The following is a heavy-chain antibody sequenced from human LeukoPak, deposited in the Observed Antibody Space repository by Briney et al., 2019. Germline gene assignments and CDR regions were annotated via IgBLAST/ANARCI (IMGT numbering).Heavy chain of an antibody. D-gene: IGHD2-15*01. J-gene: IGHJ3*02. V-gene: IGHV1-8*03. CDR2: VNPNSGNT. CDR1: GYTFTSYD. CDR3: ARVPHRYCSGGSCSDAFDI. Sequence: ASVKVSCKASGYTFTSYDINWVRQATGQGLEWTGWVNPNSGNTGYAQKFQGRVTITRNTSISTAYMELSSLRSEDTAVYYCARVPHRYCSGGSCSDAFDIWGQGTMVTVSS.